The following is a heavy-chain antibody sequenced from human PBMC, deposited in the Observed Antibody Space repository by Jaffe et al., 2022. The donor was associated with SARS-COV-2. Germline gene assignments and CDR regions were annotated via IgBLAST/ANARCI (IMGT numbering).Heavy chain of an antibody. V-gene: IGHV1-46*04. CDR2: INPRGGST. CDR3: ARGDRYSYYDY. D-gene: IGHD5-18*01. J-gene: IGHJ4*02. Sequence: QVQLVQSGADVKKPGASVRVSCRPSGYNFTSYYIHWVRQAPGQGLEWMGIINPRGGSTDYAQKLQGRVTMTRDTSTSTVYMELSSLRSEDTAIYYCARGDRYSYYDYWGQGTLVTVSS. CDR1: GYNFTSYY.